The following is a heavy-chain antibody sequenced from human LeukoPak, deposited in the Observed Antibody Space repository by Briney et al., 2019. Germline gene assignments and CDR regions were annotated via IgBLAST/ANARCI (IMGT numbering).Heavy chain of an antibody. J-gene: IGHJ3*02. CDR2: IYTSGST. V-gene: IGHV4-4*09. Sequence: SETLSLTCTVSGGSISSYYWSWIRQPPGKGLEWIGYIYTSGSTNYNPSLKSRVTISIDKSKNQFSLKLSSVTAADTAGYYCGRRDAAMEAVDIWGQGTMVTVSS. CDR3: GRRDAAMEAVDI. CDR1: GGSISSYY. D-gene: IGHD5-18*01.